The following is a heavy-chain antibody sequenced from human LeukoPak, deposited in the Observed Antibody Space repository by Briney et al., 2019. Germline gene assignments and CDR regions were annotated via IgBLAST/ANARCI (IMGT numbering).Heavy chain of an antibody. V-gene: IGHV3-30*02. Sequence: GGSLRLSCAASGFTFSNYGMHWVRQAPGKGLEWVAFIRYGGSNKYYADSVKGRFTISRDNSKNTLYLQMNSLRAEDTAVYYCARTPRPAAVAGTSDYWGQGTLVTVSS. CDR2: IRYGGSNK. D-gene: IGHD6-19*01. CDR3: ARTPRPAAVAGTSDY. J-gene: IGHJ4*02. CDR1: GFTFSNYG.